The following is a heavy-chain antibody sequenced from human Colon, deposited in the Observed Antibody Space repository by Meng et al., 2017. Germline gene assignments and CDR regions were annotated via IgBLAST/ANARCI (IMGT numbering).Heavy chain of an antibody. CDR2: INPNSGGT. J-gene: IGHJ4*02. Sequence: ASVKVSCKASRYTFTGYYMHWVRQAPGQGLEWMGWINPNSGGTNYAQKFQGRVTMTRDTSISTAYMELSRLRSDDTAVYYCARDSSGWTPFDYWGQGTLVTVSS. V-gene: IGHV1-2*02. CDR1: RYTFTGYY. D-gene: IGHD6-19*01. CDR3: ARDSSGWTPFDY.